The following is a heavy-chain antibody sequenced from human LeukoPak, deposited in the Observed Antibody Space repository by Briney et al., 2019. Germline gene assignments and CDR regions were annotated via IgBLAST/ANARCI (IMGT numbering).Heavy chain of an antibody. D-gene: IGHD2-2*01. CDR3: AKDRVQVGYYYGMDV. J-gene: IGHJ6*02. V-gene: IGHV3-9*01. CDR1: GFTFDDYG. CDR2: ISWNSGSI. Sequence: GGSLRLSCAASGFTFDDYGMHWVRQALGKGLEWVSRISWNSGSIGYADSVKGRFTISRDNAKNSLYLQMNSLRPEDTVLYYCAKDRVQVGYYYGMDVWGQGTTVTVSS.